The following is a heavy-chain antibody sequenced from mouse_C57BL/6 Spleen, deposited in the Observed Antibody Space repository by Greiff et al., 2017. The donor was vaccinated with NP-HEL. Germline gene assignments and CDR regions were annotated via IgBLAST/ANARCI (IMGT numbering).Heavy chain of an antibody. Sequence: QVQLKQPGTELVKPGASVKLSCKASGYTFTSYWMHWVKQRPGQGLEWIGNINPSNGGTNYNEKFKSKATLTVDKSSSTAYMQLSSLTSEDSAVYYCARDYYGSSFWYFDVWGTGTTVTVSS. CDR2: INPSNGGT. CDR3: ARDYYGSSFWYFDV. V-gene: IGHV1-53*01. CDR1: GYTFTSYW. J-gene: IGHJ1*03. D-gene: IGHD1-1*01.